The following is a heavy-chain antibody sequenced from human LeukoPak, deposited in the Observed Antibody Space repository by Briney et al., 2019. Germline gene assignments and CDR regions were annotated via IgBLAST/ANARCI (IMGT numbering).Heavy chain of an antibody. CDR1: GGSISSSSYY. D-gene: IGHD5-12*01. Sequence: SETLSLTCTVSGGSISSSSYYWGWIRQPPGKGLEWIGSIYYSGSTYYNPSLKSRVTISVDRSKNQFSLKLSSVTAADTAVYYCARDSGYDGGRVDYWGQGTLVTVSS. CDR2: IYYSGST. V-gene: IGHV4-39*07. CDR3: ARDSGYDGGRVDY. J-gene: IGHJ4*02.